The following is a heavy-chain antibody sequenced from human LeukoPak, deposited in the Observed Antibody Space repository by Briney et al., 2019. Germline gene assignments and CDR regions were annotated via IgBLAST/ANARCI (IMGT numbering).Heavy chain of an antibody. Sequence: SETLSLTCTVSGGSISSSSYYWGWIRQPPGKGLEWIGSIYYSGSTYYNPSLKSRVTISVDTSKNQFSLKLSSVTAADTAVYYCARDLGSLYYYGMDVWGQGTTVTVSS. CDR1: GGSISSSSYY. CDR3: ARDLGSLYYYGMDV. D-gene: IGHD6-13*01. CDR2: IYYSGST. V-gene: IGHV4-39*02. J-gene: IGHJ6*02.